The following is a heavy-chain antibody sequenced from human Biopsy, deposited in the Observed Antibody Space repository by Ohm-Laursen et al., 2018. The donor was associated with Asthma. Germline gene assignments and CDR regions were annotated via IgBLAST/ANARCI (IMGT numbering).Heavy chain of an antibody. J-gene: IGHJ6*02. CDR2: IYYTGSD. D-gene: IGHD3-10*01. CDR1: GGSVSTGSYY. V-gene: IGHV4-61*10. CDR3: ARGPNYHGSGRAPIGMDV. Sequence: PGTLSLTCTVSGGSVSTGSYYWSWIRQPSGKGLEWLGYIYYTGSDNYNPSLKSRVTISVDTSKNQFSLRLNSVTAADTAVYYCARGPNYHGSGRAPIGMDVWGQGTTVTVSS.